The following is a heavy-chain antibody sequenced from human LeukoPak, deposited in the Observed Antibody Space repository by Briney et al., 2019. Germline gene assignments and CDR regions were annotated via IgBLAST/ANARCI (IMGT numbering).Heavy chain of an antibody. CDR3: ARDCGVDAHIDY. CDR2: ISTSSATI. V-gene: IGHV3-48*02. CDR1: GFTFSTYN. J-gene: IGHJ4*02. D-gene: IGHD3-3*01. Sequence: GGSLRLSCAASGFTFSTYNMDWVREAPGKGLEWISYISTSSATIYYADSVKGRFTISRDNAKNSLYLQMNSLRDEDTAVYYCARDCGVDAHIDYWGQGALVTVSA.